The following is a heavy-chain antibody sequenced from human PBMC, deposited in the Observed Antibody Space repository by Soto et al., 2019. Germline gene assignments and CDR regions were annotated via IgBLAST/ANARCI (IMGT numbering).Heavy chain of an antibody. CDR3: TRGGDAYKNGH. V-gene: IGHV4-4*02. CDR2: IYHSGST. Sequence: PSETLSLTCAVSGGSISSTNWWSWVRQPPGKGLEWIGEIYHSGSTNYNPSLKSRVTISVDKSKNQFSLKLTSVNAADTAVYYCTRGGDAYKNGHWGQGTLVTVS. J-gene: IGHJ4*02. D-gene: IGHD2-21*01. CDR1: GGSISSTNW.